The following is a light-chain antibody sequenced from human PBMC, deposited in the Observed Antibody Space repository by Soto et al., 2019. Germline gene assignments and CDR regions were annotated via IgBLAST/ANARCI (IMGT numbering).Light chain of an antibody. Sequence: QSVLTQPPSVSGAPGQRVTISCTGNNSNIGAGYDVHWYLQLPGTAPKLLVYTNNNRPSGVPDRFSGSKSGTSASLAITGLQAEDEAEYYCQSYDSRLSAYVFGTGTKVTVL. CDR1: NSNIGAGYD. CDR3: QSYDSRLSAYV. V-gene: IGLV1-40*01. J-gene: IGLJ1*01. CDR2: TNN.